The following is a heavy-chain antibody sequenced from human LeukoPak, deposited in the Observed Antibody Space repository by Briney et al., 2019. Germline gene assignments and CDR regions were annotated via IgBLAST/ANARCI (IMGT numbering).Heavy chain of an antibody. CDR3: ARRGVIRYSGYVP. CDR1: GFTVSNNY. Sequence: PGGSLRLSCAASGFTVSNNYMNWVRQPPGKGLEWIGEIYHSGSTNYNPSLKSRVTISVDKSKNQFSLKLSSVTAADTAVYYCARRGVIRYSGYVPWGQGTLVTVSS. CDR2: IYHSGST. V-gene: IGHV4-4*02. D-gene: IGHD5-12*01. J-gene: IGHJ4*02.